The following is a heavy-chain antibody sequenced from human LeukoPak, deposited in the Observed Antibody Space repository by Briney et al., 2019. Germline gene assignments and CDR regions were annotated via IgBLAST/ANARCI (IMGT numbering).Heavy chain of an antibody. CDR1: GFTVSSKY. D-gene: IGHD6-19*01. J-gene: IGHJ4*02. V-gene: IGHV3-66*01. Sequence: GGSLRLSCAASGFTVSSKYMSWVRQAPGKGLEWVSVLYSGGDTYYADSVKGRFTISRDNSKNTLYLQMNNLRPEDTAVYYCARGDTGFSSAWGRDFDYWGQGTLVTVSS. CDR2: LYSGGDT. CDR3: ARGDTGFSSAWGRDFDY.